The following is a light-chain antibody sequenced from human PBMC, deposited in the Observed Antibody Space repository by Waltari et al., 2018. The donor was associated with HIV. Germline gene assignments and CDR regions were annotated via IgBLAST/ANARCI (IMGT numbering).Light chain of an antibody. J-gene: IGKJ2*01. CDR3: QQYDSSPYT. Sequence: ENVLTQSPGTVSLSPGERATLSCRASQRVSSGLSVSGNYLAWYQQKPGQAPRLLIYGASTRATGIPDRFSGSGSGTDFTLTISRLEPEDFAVYYCQQYDSSPYTFGQGTKVEIK. CDR2: GAS. V-gene: IGKV3-20*01. CDR1: QRVSSGLSVSGNY.